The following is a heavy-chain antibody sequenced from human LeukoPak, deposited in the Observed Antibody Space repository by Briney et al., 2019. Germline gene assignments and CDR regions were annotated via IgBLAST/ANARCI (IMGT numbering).Heavy chain of an antibody. J-gene: IGHJ6*03. Sequence: SETLSLTCAVYGGSFSGYYWSWIRQPPAKGLGWVGDINHNSSTSYNPYLNSRVTISVDTSKNQFSLKLSSVTAADTAVYYCARGCIAAAGTLGYYYMDVWGKGTTVTVSS. CDR3: ARGCIAAAGTLGYYYMDV. D-gene: IGHD6-13*01. CDR2: INHNSST. V-gene: IGHV4-34*01. CDR1: GGSFSGYY.